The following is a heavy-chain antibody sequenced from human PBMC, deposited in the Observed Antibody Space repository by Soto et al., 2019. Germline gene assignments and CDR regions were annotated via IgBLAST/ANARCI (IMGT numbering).Heavy chain of an antibody. Sequence: GGSLSLSCAASGFPFSSYWMSWVRQAPGKGLEWVANIKQDGSEKYYVDSVKGRFTISRDNAKNSLYLQMNSLRDEDTAVYYCARESRFLEWLSLNWFDPWGQGTLVTVSS. V-gene: IGHV3-7*01. CDR2: IKQDGSEK. CDR1: GFPFSSYW. J-gene: IGHJ5*02. D-gene: IGHD3-3*01. CDR3: ARESRFLEWLSLNWFDP.